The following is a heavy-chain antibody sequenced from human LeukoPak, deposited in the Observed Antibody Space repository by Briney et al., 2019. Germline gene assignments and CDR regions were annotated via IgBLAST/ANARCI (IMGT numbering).Heavy chain of an antibody. D-gene: IGHD3-10*01. V-gene: IGHV3-74*01. J-gene: IGHJ5*02. CDR3: ARDPHYYGHNWFDP. Sequence: RGSLRLSCAASGFTFSSYWMHSVRQPPGKGLVWVSRINSDGSSTSYADSVKGRFTISRDNAKNTLYLQMNSLRAEDTAVYYCARDPHYYGHNWFDPWGQGTLVTVSS. CDR2: INSDGSST. CDR1: GFTFSSYW.